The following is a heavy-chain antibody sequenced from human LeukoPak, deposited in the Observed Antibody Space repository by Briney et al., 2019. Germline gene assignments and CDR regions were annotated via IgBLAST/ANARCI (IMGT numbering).Heavy chain of an antibody. D-gene: IGHD3-3*01. CDR3: ARDPYYDFWSGYPYFDY. V-gene: IGHV3-21*01. J-gene: IGHJ4*02. Sequence: GGSLRLSCAASGFTFSSYSMNWVRRAPGKGLEWVSSISSSSSYIYYADSVKGRFTISRDNAKNSLYLQMNSLRAEDTAVYYCARDPYYDFWSGYPYFDYWGQGTLVTVSS. CDR2: ISSSSSYI. CDR1: GFTFSSYS.